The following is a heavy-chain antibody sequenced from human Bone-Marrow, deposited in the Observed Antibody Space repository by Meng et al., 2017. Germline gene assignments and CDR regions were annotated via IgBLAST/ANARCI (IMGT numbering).Heavy chain of an antibody. V-gene: IGHV3-20*04. Sequence: GESLKISCAASGFTFSSYGMHWVRQAPGKGLEWVSGINWNGGSTGYADSVKGRFTISRDNAKNSLYLQMNSLRAEDTALYYCARVNTMIVVAADAFDIWGQGTMVTVSS. D-gene: IGHD3-22*01. CDR1: GFTFSSYG. J-gene: IGHJ3*02. CDR2: INWNGGST. CDR3: ARVNTMIVVAADAFDI.